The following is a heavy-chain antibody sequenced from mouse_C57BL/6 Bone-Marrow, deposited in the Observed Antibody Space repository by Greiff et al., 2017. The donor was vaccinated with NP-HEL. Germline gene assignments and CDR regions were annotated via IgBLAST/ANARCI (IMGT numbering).Heavy chain of an antibody. CDR3: ARAPAYYSNPRTDAMDY. V-gene: IGHV5-4*01. D-gene: IGHD2-5*01. CDR2: ISDGGSYT. Sequence: EVQRVESGGGLVKPGGSLKLSCAASGFTFSSYAMSWVRQTPEKRLEWVATISDGGSYTYYPDNVKGRFTISRANAKNNLYLQMSHLKSEDTTMYYCARAPAYYSNPRTDAMDYWGQGTSVTVSS. CDR1: GFTFSSYA. J-gene: IGHJ4*01.